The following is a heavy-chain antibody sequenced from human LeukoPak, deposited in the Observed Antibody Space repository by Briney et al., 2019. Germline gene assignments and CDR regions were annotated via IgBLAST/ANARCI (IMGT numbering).Heavy chain of an antibody. J-gene: IGHJ4*02. CDR2: IKQDDSEK. D-gene: IGHD5-18*01. CDR3: ARVVKEIQLWRRFHY. V-gene: IGHV3-7*03. CDR1: GFTLSRFW. Sequence: RGSPRLSCAAAGFTLSRFWMSWVRQAPGKGLGWVANIKQDDSEKYYVASLKGRFIISTDNSKNTLYQQMNRLRAEDTAGYYCARVVKEIQLWRRFHYWGQGTVVSVS.